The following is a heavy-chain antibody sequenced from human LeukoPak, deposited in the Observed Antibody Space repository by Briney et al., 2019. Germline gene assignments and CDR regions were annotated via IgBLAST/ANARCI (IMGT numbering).Heavy chain of an antibody. D-gene: IGHD6-13*01. J-gene: IGHJ4*02. Sequence: PSETLSLTCAVYGGSFSDYYWNWIRQPPGKGLEWIGEINHSGSTNYNPSLKSRVTISVDTSKNQFSLKLSSVTAADTAVYYCARVVSRINGSREGYFDYWGQGTLVTVSS. CDR3: ARVVSRINGSREGYFDY. CDR2: INHSGST. CDR1: GGSFSDYY. V-gene: IGHV4-34*01.